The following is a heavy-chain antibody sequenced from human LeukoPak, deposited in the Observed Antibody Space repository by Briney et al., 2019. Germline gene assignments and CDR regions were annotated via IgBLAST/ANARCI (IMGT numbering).Heavy chain of an antibody. CDR2: INPSGGCT. CDR1: GYTFTSYY. J-gene: IGHJ5*02. D-gene: IGHD1-20*01. Sequence: ASVKVSCKASGYTFTSYYMHWVRQAPGQGLEWMGIINPSGGCTSYAQKFQGRVTMTRDMSTSTVYMELSSLRSEDTAVYYCARGLTITGTQNWFDPWGQGTLVTVSS. V-gene: IGHV1-46*01. CDR3: ARGLTITGTQNWFDP.